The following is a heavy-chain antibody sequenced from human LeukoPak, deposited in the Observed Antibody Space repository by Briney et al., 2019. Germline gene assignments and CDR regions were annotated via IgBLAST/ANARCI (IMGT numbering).Heavy chain of an antibody. V-gene: IGHV1-69*04. D-gene: IGHD6-13*01. CDR3: ARGLNYSSSWTGELDY. CDR2: IIPILGIA. J-gene: IGHJ4*02. Sequence: GASVKVSCKASGGTFSSYAISWVRQAPGQGLEWMGRIIPILGIANYAQKFQGRVTITADKSTSTAYMELSSLRSEDTAVYYCARGLNYSSSWTGELDYWGQGTLVTVSS. CDR1: GGTFSSYA.